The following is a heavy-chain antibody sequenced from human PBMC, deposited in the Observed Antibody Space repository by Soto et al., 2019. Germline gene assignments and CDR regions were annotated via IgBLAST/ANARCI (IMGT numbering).Heavy chain of an antibody. CDR1: GGSITTGGSY. J-gene: IGHJ4*02. V-gene: IGHV4-31*03. CDR2: IYHSGNT. CDR3: ARARFQVLYGKPYFDS. Sequence: QVQLQESGPGLVKPSQTLSLTCTVSGGSITTGGSYWSWIRQHPGKGLEWIGNIYHSGNTCYNPSLKSRLTISVDTSKNHFSLMVDSVTAADTAVYYCARARFQVLYGKPYFDSWGQGTLVTVSS. D-gene: IGHD2-2*02.